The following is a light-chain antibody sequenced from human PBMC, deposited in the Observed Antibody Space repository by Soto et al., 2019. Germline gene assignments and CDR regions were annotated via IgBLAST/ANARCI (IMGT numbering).Light chain of an antibody. Sequence: EIVMMPSPATLSVSPGESATLSGRARLIVRVDLAWYQQRPGHAPRLLIYGASTRATGIPVRFSGSGSGTEFSLTISSLQSEDLAFYYCQQYNNWPPWTVGHGNKVVIK. CDR2: GAS. CDR3: QQYNNWPPWT. CDR1: LIVRVD. J-gene: IGKJ1*01. V-gene: IGKV3-15*01.